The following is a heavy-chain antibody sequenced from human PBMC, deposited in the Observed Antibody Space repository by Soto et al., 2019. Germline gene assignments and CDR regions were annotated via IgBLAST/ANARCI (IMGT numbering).Heavy chain of an antibody. CDR3: SRDVGCVVVVSATLRPLWYFDY. V-gene: IGHV3-21*01. D-gene: IGHD2-15*01. CDR2: ISSSRSYI. J-gene: IGHJ4*02. CDR1: GFTFSSYG. Sequence: GGSLRLSCAASGFTFSSYGMNWVRQAPGKGLEWVSSISSSRSYIYYADSVKGRFTISRDNAKNSLYLQMNSLRAEDTAVYYCSRDVGCVVVVSATLRPLWYFDYWGQGTLVTVSS.